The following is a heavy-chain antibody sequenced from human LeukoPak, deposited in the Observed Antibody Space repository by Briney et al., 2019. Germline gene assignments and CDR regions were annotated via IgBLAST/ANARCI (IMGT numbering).Heavy chain of an antibody. V-gene: IGHV1-46*01. D-gene: IGHD4-17*01. Sequence: ASVKVSCKASGYTFTSYYMHWVRQAPGQGLEWMGIINPSGGSTSYAQKFQGRVTMTRDTSTSTAYMELSSLRSEDTAVYYCAREYGDYALDYWGQGTLVTVSS. J-gene: IGHJ4*02. CDR1: GYTFTSYY. CDR3: AREYGDYALDY. CDR2: INPSGGST.